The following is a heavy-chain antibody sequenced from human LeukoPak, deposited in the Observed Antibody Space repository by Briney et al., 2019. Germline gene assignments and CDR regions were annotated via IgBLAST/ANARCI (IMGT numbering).Heavy chain of an antibody. CDR3: AKDLTGAAAGYFDF. CDR1: GFTFSSYA. D-gene: IGHD6-13*01. J-gene: IGHJ4*02. Sequence: GGSLRLSCAASGFTFSSYAMSWVRQAPGKGLEWVSAISGSGGSTYYADSVKGRFTISRDNPKKTLYLQVNSLRAEDTAVYYCAKDLTGAAAGYFDFWGQGTLVTVSS. V-gene: IGHV3-23*01. CDR2: ISGSGGST.